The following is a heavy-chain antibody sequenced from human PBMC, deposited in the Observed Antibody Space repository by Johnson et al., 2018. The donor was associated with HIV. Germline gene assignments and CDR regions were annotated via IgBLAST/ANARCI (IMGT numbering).Heavy chain of an antibody. J-gene: IGHJ3*02. D-gene: IGHD3-22*01. V-gene: IGHV3-9*01. CDR2: ISWNSGSI. CDR1: GFSFDDYA. Sequence: VQLVESGGGLVQPGRSLRLSCAASGFSFDDYAMHWVRQPPGKGLEWVSGISWNSGSIGYADSVQGRFTISRDNAKNTLYLQMNSLRAEDTALYYCAKDQGCAIRTYYYDSSAPSGAFDIWGQGTIVTVSS. CDR3: AKDQGCAIRTYYYDSSAPSGAFDI.